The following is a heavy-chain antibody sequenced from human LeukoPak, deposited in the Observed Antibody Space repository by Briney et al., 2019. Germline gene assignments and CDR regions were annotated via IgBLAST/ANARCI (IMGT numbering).Heavy chain of an antibody. V-gene: IGHV3-53*01. CDR2: TYAGGST. D-gene: IGHD2-15*01. CDR3: AREGGYCSGDSCYSHYFAY. J-gene: IGHJ4*02. Sequence: GGSLRLSCAASGFTFSSYEMNWVRQAPGKGLEWVSVTYAGGSTYYADSVKGRFTISRDNSKNTLYLQMNSLRVEDTAVYYCAREGGYCSGDSCYSHYFAYWGQGTLVTVSS. CDR1: GFTFSSYE.